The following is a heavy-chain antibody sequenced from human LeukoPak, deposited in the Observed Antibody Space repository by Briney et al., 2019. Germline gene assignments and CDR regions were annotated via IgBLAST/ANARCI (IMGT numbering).Heavy chain of an antibody. J-gene: IGHJ5*02. D-gene: IGHD3-10*01. CDR3: ANRITMVRGAKPNNWFDP. CDR2: IIPIFGTA. CDR1: GGTFSSYA. V-gene: IGHV1-69*13. Sequence: ASVKVSCKASGGTFSSYAICWVRQAPGQGLEWMGGIIPIFGTANYAQKFQGRVTITADESTSTAYMELSSLRSEDTAVYYCANRITMVRGAKPNNWFDPWGQGTLVTVSS.